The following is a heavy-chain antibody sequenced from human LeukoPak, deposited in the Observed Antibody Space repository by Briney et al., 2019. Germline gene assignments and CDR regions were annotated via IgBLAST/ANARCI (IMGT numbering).Heavy chain of an antibody. D-gene: IGHD3-22*01. CDR3: ARDSSGYVNWYFDL. Sequence: PSETLSLTCAVYGGSFSGHYWSWIRQPPGKGLEWIGEINHSGSTNYNPSLKSRVTISVDTSKNQFSLKLSSVTAADTAVYYCARDSSGYVNWYFDLWGRGTLVTVSS. CDR1: GGSFSGHY. CDR2: INHSGST. V-gene: IGHV4-34*01. J-gene: IGHJ2*01.